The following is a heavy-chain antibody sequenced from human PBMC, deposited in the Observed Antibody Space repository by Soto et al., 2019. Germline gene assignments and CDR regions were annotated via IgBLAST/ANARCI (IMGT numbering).Heavy chain of an antibody. V-gene: IGHV3-23*01. J-gene: IGHJ6*02. D-gene: IGHD3-22*01. CDR2: ISASGDST. Sequence: EVQLLESGGGLVQSGGSLRLSCAASGFTFNNYAMGWVRQAPGKGLEWVSSISASGDSTYYVDSVKGRFTISRDNSKNTLYLQMNRLRVEDTAVYYCARDADYADGTGYYSAWYYYPNDVWGQGTTVTVSS. CDR3: ARDADYADGTGYYSAWYYYPNDV. CDR1: GFTFNNYA.